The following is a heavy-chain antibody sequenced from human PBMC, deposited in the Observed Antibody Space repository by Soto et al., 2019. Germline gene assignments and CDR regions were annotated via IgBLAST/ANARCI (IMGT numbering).Heavy chain of an antibody. J-gene: IGHJ6*03. D-gene: IGHD3-10*01. Sequence: PSETLSLTCAVYGGSFSGYYWSWIRQPPGKGLEWIGEINHSGSTNYNPSLKSRVTISVDTSKNQFSLKLSSVTAADTAVYYCARGRYYGSGSYRYYYYYYMDVWGKGTTVTVSS. CDR3: ARGRYYGSGSYRYYYYYYMDV. CDR2: INHSGST. CDR1: GGSFSGYY. V-gene: IGHV4-34*01.